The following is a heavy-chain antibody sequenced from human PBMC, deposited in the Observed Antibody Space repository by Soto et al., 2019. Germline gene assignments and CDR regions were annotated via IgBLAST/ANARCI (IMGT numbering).Heavy chain of an antibody. CDR1: GYTFTSYG. J-gene: IGHJ4*02. V-gene: IGHV1-18*01. Sequence: QVQLVQSGAEVKKPGASVKVSCKASGYTFTSYGITWVRQAPGQGLEWMGWITMTTDTSTSTAYMELRSLRSDDTAVYYCARDLGAQIVDYWGQGTLVTVSS. D-gene: IGHD1-26*01. CDR3: ARDLGAQIVDY.